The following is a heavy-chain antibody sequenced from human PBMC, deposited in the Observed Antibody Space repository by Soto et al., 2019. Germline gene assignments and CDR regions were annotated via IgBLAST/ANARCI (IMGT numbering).Heavy chain of an antibody. CDR1: GGTFSSYA. CDR3: ARDHLDDIGGATIIWFDP. Sequence: QVQLVQSGAEVKKPGSSVKVSCKASGGTFSSYAISWVRQAPGQGLEWMGGIIPIFGTANYAQKFQGRVTINAEESTSTAYMEMSSLRSEDTAVYFCARDHLDDIGGATIIWFDPWGQGTLVTVSS. CDR2: IIPIFGTA. J-gene: IGHJ5*02. V-gene: IGHV1-69*01. D-gene: IGHD1-26*01.